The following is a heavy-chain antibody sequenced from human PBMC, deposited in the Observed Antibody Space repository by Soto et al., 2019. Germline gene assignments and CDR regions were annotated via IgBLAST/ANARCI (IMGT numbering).Heavy chain of an antibody. CDR1: GFTFSSYA. D-gene: IGHD3-10*01. CDR3: AKRGSVDSRSRANWFDP. CDR2: ISGSGGST. Sequence: EVQLLESGGGLVQPGGSLRLSCAASGFTFSSYAMSWVRQAPGKGLEWVSAISGSGGSTYYADSVKGRFTISRDNSKNTLNLQMNSLRAEDTAVYYCAKRGSVDSRSRANWFDPWGQGTLVTVSS. J-gene: IGHJ5*02. V-gene: IGHV3-23*01.